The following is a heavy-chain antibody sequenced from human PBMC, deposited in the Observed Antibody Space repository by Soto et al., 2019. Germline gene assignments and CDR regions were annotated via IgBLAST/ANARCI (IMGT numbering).Heavy chain of an antibody. CDR2: IYYSGST. CDR3: ARGRLRLGELSLDY. V-gene: IGHV4-31*03. Sequence: SETLSLTCTVSGGSISSGGYYWSWIRQHPGKGLEWIGYIYYSGSTYYNPSLKSRVTISVDTSKNQFSLKLSSVTAADTAVYYCARGRLRLGELSLDYWGQGTLVTVSS. J-gene: IGHJ4*02. D-gene: IGHD3-16*02. CDR1: GGSISSGGYY.